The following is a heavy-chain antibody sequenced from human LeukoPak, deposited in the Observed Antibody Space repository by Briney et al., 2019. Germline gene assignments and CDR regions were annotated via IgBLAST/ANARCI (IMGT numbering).Heavy chain of an antibody. J-gene: IGHJ4*02. CDR3: ARQYCSSTSCSFDY. V-gene: IGHV3-64*01. D-gene: IGHD2-2*01. CDR2: ITNNGGST. Sequence: GGSLRLSCAASGFTFSSYAMHWVRQAPGKGLEYVSAITNNGGSTYYANSVKGRFTISRDNSKDTLYLQMGSLRAEDRAVYYCARQYCSSTSCSFDYWGQGTLVTVSS. CDR1: GFTFSSYA.